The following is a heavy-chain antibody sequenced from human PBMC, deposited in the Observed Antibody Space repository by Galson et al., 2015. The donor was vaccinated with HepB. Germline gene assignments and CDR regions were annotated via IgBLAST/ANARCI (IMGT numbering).Heavy chain of an antibody. CDR3: ARDRGSHSHFFDS. D-gene: IGHD1-26*01. CDR2: INTNTGHP. J-gene: IGHJ4*02. CDR1: GYTFTTSA. V-gene: IGHV7-4-1*01. Sequence: SVKVSCKASGYTFTTSALNWVRQAPGQGLEWVGWINTNTGHPTYAQGFTGHFVFSLDTSVSTAYLQIASLRPEDTAIYYCARDRGSHSHFFDSWGREPCSPSPQ.